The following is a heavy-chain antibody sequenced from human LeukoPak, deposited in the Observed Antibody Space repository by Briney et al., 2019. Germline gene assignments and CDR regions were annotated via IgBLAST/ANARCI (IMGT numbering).Heavy chain of an antibody. CDR3: AKVAGRRDYYDSSGYYSQYFQH. V-gene: IGHV3-23*01. Sequence: GGSLRLSCAASGFTFSSYAMSWVRQAPGKGLEWVSAISGSGGSTYYADSVEGRFTISRDNSKNTLYLQMNSLRAEDTAVYYCAKVAGRRDYYDSSGYYSQYFQHWGQGTLVTVSS. CDR1: GFTFSSYA. CDR2: ISGSGGST. D-gene: IGHD3-22*01. J-gene: IGHJ1*01.